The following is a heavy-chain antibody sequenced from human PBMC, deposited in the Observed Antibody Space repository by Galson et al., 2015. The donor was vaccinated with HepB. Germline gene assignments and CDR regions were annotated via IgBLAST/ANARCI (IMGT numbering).Heavy chain of an antibody. CDR3: ARDSRLELRLNNYYSYGMDV. CDR2: VSGYDGST. CDR1: GYTFTSFG. J-gene: IGHJ6*02. V-gene: IGHV1-18*01. Sequence: SVKVSCKASGYTFTSFGIHWVRQAPGQEPQWMGWVSGYDGSTNYAPKFQVRVSMTTDKSTDTAYLELRSLRHDDTAVYYCARDSRLELRLNNYYSYGMDVWGQGTAVTVSS. D-gene: IGHD1-7*01.